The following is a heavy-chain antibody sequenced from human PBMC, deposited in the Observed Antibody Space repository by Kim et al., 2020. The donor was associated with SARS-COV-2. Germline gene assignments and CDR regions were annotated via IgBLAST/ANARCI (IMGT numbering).Heavy chain of an antibody. J-gene: IGHJ3*02. D-gene: IGHD2-21*02. CDR3: ARPVVTRKFHAFDI. CDR2: IIPIFGTA. CDR1: GGTFSSYA. Sequence: SVKVSCKASGGTFSSYAISWVRQAPGQGLEWMGGIIPIFGTANYAQKFQGRVTITADESTSTAYMELSSLRSEDTAVYYCARPVVTRKFHAFDIWGQGTMVTVSS. V-gene: IGHV1-69*13.